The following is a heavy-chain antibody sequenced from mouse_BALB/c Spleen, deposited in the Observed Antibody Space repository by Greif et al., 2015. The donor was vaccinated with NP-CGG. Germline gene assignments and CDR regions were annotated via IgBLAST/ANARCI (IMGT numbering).Heavy chain of an antibody. CDR2: IDPANGNT. J-gene: IGHJ4*01. V-gene: IGHV14-3*02. CDR1: GFNIKDTY. CDR3: ARSGNYLYYYAMDY. Sequence: EVQVVESGAELVKPGASVKLSCTASGFNIKDTYMHWVKQGPEQGLEWIGRIDPANGNTKYDPKFQGKATITADTSSNTAYLQLSSLTSEDTAVYYCARSGNYLYYYAMDYWGQGTSVTVSS. D-gene: IGHD2-1*01.